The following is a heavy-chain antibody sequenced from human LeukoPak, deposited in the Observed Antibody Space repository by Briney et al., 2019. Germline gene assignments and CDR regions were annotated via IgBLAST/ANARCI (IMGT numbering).Heavy chain of an antibody. Sequence: PGESLKISCKGSGYSFTSYWIGWVRQMPGKGLEWMGIIYPGDSDTRYSPSFQGQVTISADKSISTAYLQWSSLKASDTAKYYCARLDSSRNYYYYGMDVWGQGTTVTVSS. V-gene: IGHV5-51*03. D-gene: IGHD6-13*01. J-gene: IGHJ6*02. CDR1: GYSFTSYW. CDR3: ARLDSSRNYYYYGMDV. CDR2: IYPGDSDT.